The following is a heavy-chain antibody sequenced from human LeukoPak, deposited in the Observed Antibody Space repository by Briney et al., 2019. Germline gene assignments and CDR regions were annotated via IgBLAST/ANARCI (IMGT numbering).Heavy chain of an antibody. D-gene: IGHD3-3*01. CDR3: AREVTYDFWKMGAFDI. V-gene: IGHV4-4*07. Sequence: SETLFLTCTITGGSISSYYWSWIRQPAGQGLESIGRIYTSGSTNYKPSLKSRVTMSVDTSKNQFSLKLSSVTAANTAVYYCAREVTYDFWKMGAFDIWGQGTMVTVSS. CDR1: GGSISSYY. CDR2: IYTSGST. J-gene: IGHJ3*02.